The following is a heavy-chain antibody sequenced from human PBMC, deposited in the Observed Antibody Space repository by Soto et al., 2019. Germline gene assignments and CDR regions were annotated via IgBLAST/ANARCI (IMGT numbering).Heavy chain of an antibody. V-gene: IGHV3-30*14. CDR3: ARDRVFLTDYTWNSGTYFDY. D-gene: IGHD1-20*01. Sequence: QVQLVETGGGVVQPGRSLRLSCAASGFTYSTYTMHWVRQSPGKGPEWVAVISYDGNNKFYADSVKGRFTISRNSTKQTLHLEMNILRRDDTVMYYCARDRVFLTDYTWNSGTYFDYWGQGALVTVSS. CDR2: ISYDGNNK. J-gene: IGHJ4*02. CDR1: GFTYSTYT.